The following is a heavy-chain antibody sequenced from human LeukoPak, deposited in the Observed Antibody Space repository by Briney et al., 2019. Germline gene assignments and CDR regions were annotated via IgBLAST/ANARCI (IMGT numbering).Heavy chain of an antibody. D-gene: IGHD1-26*01. CDR2: IKQDGSEK. CDR3: ARDIIVYSGSYSY. J-gene: IGHJ4*02. V-gene: IGHV3-7*01. CDR1: GFTFSSYW. Sequence: GGSLRLSCAASGFTFSSYWMSWVRRAPGKGLEWVANIKQDGSEKYYVDSVKGRFTISRDNAKNSLYLQMNSLRAEDTAVYYCARDIIVYSGSYSYWGQGTLVTVSS.